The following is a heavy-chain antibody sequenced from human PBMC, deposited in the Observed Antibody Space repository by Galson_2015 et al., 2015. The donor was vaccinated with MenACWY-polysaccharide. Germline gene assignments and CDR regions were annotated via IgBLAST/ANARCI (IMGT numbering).Heavy chain of an antibody. Sequence: YISSSGSTIYYADSVKGRFTISRDSAKNSLSLQMNSLRAEDTAVYYCARGADYGDYYYYGMDVWGQGTTVTVSS. V-gene: IGHV3-48*01. CDR3: ARGADYGDYYYYGMDV. CDR2: ISSSGSTI. J-gene: IGHJ6*02. D-gene: IGHD4-17*01.